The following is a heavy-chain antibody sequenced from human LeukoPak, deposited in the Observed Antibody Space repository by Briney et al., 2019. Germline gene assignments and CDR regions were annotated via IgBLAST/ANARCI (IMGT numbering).Heavy chain of an antibody. CDR3: AREMGSGSLDY. Sequence: PSQTLSLTCAVSGGSISSGGYSWSWIRQPPGKGLEWIGYIYHSGSTYYNPPLKSRVTISVDRSKNQFSLKLSSVTAADTAVYYCAREMGSGSLDYWGQETLVTVSS. J-gene: IGHJ4*02. CDR2: IYHSGST. V-gene: IGHV4-30-2*01. D-gene: IGHD1-1*01. CDR1: GGSISSGGYS.